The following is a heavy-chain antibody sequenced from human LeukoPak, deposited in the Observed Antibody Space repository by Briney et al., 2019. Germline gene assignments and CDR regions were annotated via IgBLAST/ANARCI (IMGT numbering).Heavy chain of an antibody. CDR1: GYSFTSYC. CDR3: ETCHKRWLQFAYYFDY. D-gene: IGHD5-24*01. J-gene: IGHJ4*02. V-gene: IGHV5-51*01. CDR2: IYPGDSDT. Sequence: GESLQISCRGSGYSFTSYCIGCLRQMPRKGLEGMGTIYPGDSDTRYSPSFQGQGTISTDKSISTAYLQWSSLKASDTAMYYCETCHKRWLQFAYYFDYWGQGTLVTVSS.